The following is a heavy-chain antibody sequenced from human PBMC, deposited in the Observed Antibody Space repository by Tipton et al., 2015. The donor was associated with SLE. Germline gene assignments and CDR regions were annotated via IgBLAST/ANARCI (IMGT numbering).Heavy chain of an antibody. CDR3: ARVGYCSGGSCLYWYFDL. Sequence: SLRLSCAASGFTVSSNYMSWVRQAPGKGLEWVSVIYSGGSTCYADSVKGRFTISRDNSKNTLYLQMNSLRAEDTAVYYCARVGYCSGGSCLYWYFDLWGRGTLVTVSS. D-gene: IGHD2-15*01. CDR2: IYSGGST. J-gene: IGHJ2*01. CDR1: GFTVSSNY. V-gene: IGHV3-53*05.